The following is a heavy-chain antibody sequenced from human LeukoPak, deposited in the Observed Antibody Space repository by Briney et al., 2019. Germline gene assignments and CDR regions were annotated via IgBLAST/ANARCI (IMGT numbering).Heavy chain of an antibody. CDR2: INWNGGST. V-gene: IGHV3-20*04. D-gene: IGHD5-18*01. Sequence: GGSLRLSCAASGFTFDDYGMSWVRQAPGKGREWVSGINWNGGSTGYADSVKGRFTISRDNAKNSLYLQMNSLRAEGTALYYCARGGGDVDTAIPPYFDYWGQGTLVTVSS. CDR1: GFTFDDYG. CDR3: ARGGGDVDTAIPPYFDY. J-gene: IGHJ4*02.